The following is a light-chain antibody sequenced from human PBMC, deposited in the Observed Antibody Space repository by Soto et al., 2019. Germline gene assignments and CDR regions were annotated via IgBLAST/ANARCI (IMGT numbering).Light chain of an antibody. Sequence: DIQMTQSPSSLSASVGDRVTITCRASQSISNYLNWYQQKPGKAPKLLIYAASSLQSGVPSRFSGSGSGTDFTHTISSLQPEDFATYYCQQSYSTPGTFGQGTKVEIK. CDR3: QQSYSTPGT. CDR2: AAS. V-gene: IGKV1-39*01. CDR1: QSISNY. J-gene: IGKJ1*01.